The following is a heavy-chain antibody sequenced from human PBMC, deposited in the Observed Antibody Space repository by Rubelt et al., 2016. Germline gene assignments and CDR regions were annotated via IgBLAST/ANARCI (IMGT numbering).Heavy chain of an antibody. CDR2: GST. Sequence: GSTYYADSVKGRFTISRDNSKNTLYLQMNSLRVDDTAVYYCARDTLEGYSYDLANYYYGMDVWGQGTTVTVSS. V-gene: IGHV3-23*01. D-gene: IGHD5-18*01. CDR3: ARDTLEGYSYDLANYYYGMDV. J-gene: IGHJ6*02.